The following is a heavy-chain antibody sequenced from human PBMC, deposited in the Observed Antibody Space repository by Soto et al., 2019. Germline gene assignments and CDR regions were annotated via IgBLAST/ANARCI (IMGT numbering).Heavy chain of an antibody. CDR3: AKSGYYYDSSALL. J-gene: IGHJ4*02. V-gene: IGHV3-23*01. CDR2: ISGSGGST. D-gene: IGHD3-22*01. Sequence: GGSLRLSCAASAFTFSSYVMTWVRQAPGKGLEWVSGISGSGGSTYYVDSVKGRFTISRDNSKNTLYLQMNSLRAEDTAIYYCAKSGYYYDSSALLWGQGTLVTVSS. CDR1: AFTFSSYV.